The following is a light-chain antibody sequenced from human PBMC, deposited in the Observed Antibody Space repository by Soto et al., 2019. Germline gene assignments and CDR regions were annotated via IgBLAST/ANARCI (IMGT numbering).Light chain of an antibody. CDR2: GAS. Sequence: DIQMTQSPSSLSASVGDRVTITCRASQSISTFLNWYQQKPGKAPKLLIYGASNLESGVPSTFSGSGSGTDFTLTISSLQPEDVATYYCQQCYSTPLLTFGGGTKVEIK. CDR1: QSISTF. CDR3: QQCYSTPLLT. V-gene: IGKV1-39*01. J-gene: IGKJ4*01.